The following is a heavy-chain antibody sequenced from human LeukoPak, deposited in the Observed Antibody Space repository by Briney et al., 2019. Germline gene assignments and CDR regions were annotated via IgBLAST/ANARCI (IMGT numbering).Heavy chain of an antibody. Sequence: GGSLRLSCAASGFSFTNYAMDWVRQVPGKGLEWVSALSGSGSSTYYADSVKGRFTISRDNSKNTLYLQINSLRAEDTAVYYCAKDRSYYFDSWGQGTLVTVAS. CDR1: GFSFTNYA. V-gene: IGHV3-23*01. CDR2: LSGSGSST. J-gene: IGHJ4*02. D-gene: IGHD3-10*01. CDR3: AKDRSYYFDS.